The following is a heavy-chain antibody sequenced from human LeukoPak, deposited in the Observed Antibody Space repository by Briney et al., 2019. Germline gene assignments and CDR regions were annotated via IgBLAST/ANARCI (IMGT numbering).Heavy chain of an antibody. CDR2: ISGSGGST. CDR1: GFTFSSYA. D-gene: IGHD2-2*01. CDR3: AKDPSTSFYYYYYMDV. V-gene: IGHV3-23*01. Sequence: GSLRLSCAASGFTFSSYAMSWVRQAPGKGLEWVSAISGSGGSTYYADSVKGRFTISRDNSKNTLYLQMNSLRAEDTAVYYCAKDPSTSFYYYYYMDVWGKGTTVTVSS. J-gene: IGHJ6*03.